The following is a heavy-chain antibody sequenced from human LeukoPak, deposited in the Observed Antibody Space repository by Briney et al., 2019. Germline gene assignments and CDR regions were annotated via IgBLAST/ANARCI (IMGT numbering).Heavy chain of an antibody. J-gene: IGHJ1*01. Sequence: PSETLSLTCTVSGGSMSSYCWNWIRQPPGKGLEWIGYIYYNGSSKYNPYLKSRITILVDRSKNKLSLKLSTVTAAAKAAYYYARGTSCSRGHWGQGTLVTVSS. CDR3: ARGTSCSRGH. CDR1: GGSMSSYC. V-gene: IGHV4-59*12. CDR2: IYYNGSS. D-gene: IGHD2-2*01.